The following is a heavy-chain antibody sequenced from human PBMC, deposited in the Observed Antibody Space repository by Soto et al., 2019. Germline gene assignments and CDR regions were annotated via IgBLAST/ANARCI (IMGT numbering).Heavy chain of an antibody. D-gene: IGHD6-13*01. Sequence: PSETLSLTCTVSGGSISNYYWSWIRQPPGKGLEWIGYIYYSGSTYYNPSLKSRVTISVDTSKNQFSLKLSSVTAADTAVYYCATGYSSSESLLEYFQHWGQGTLVTVSS. CDR3: ATGYSSSESLLEYFQH. CDR1: GGSISNYY. V-gene: IGHV4-59*01. J-gene: IGHJ1*01. CDR2: IYYSGST.